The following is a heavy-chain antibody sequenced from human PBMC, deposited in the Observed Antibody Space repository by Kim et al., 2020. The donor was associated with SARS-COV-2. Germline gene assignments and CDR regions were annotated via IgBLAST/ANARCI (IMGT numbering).Heavy chain of an antibody. Sequence: SETLSLTCTVSGGSISSSSYYWGWIRQPPGKGLEWIGSIYYSGSTYYNPSLKSRVAISVDTSKNQFSLKLSSVTAADTAVYYCARHPVLRYFDWLVWFDPWGQGTLVTVSS. CDR2: IYYSGST. V-gene: IGHV4-39*01. CDR1: GGSISSSSYY. J-gene: IGHJ5*02. D-gene: IGHD3-9*01. CDR3: ARHPVLRYFDWLVWFDP.